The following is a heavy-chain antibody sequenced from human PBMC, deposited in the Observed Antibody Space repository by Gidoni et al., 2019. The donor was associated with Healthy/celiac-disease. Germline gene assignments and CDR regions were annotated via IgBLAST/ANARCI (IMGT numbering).Heavy chain of an antibody. J-gene: IGHJ3*02. CDR3: ARNWVLSGYLGAFDI. CDR1: GGSISSSRYY. CDR2: IYYSGST. D-gene: IGHD3-22*01. V-gene: IGHV4-39*01. Sequence: QLQLQESGPGLVKPSETLSLTCTVSGGSISSSRYYWGWIRQPPGKGLEWIGSIYYSGSTYYNPSLKSRVTISVDTSKNQFSLKLSSVTAADTAVYYCARNWVLSGYLGAFDIWGQGTMVTVSS.